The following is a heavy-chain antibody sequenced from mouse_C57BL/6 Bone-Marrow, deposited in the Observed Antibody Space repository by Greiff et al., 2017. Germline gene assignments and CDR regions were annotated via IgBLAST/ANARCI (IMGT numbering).Heavy chain of an antibody. CDR3: SSFDGNYFDF. D-gene: IGHD2-3*01. CDR1: GFNIKADY. CDR2: IDPEIGDT. J-gene: IGHJ2*01. Sequence: VQLKESGAELVRPGASVKLPCTASGFNIKADYIHWVKQRPEQGLEWIGWIDPEIGDTEYASKFQGKATITSDTSSNTAYLQLSSLTSEDTAVYYCSSFDGNYFDFWGQGTPLTVAS. V-gene: IGHV14-4*01.